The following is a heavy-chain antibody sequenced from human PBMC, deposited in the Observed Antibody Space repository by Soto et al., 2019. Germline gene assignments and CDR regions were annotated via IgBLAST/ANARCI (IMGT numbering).Heavy chain of an antibody. J-gene: IGHJ6*03. CDR2: INSDGSVS. D-gene: IGHD2-15*01. CDR3: ARGDCVGGTCYSLAGSFYCYMDV. V-gene: IGHV3-74*01. CDR1: GFTFSNYW. Sequence: EVKLVESGGGLVQPGGSLRLSCAASGFTFSNYWMYWVRQAPGKGLVWVSRINSDGSVSSYADSVKGRLTISRDNVKNTLYLQMNSLRVEDTAVYYCARGDCVGGTCYSLAGSFYCYMDVWGKGTTVTVFS.